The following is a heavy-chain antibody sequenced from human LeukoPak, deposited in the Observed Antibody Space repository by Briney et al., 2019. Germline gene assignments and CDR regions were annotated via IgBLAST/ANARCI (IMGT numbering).Heavy chain of an antibody. J-gene: IGHJ4*02. CDR1: GGSISSYY. Sequence: SETLSLTCTVSGGSISSYYWSWIRQPPGKGLEWIGYIYYSGSTNYNPSLKSRVTISVDTSKNQFSLKLSSVTAADTAVYYCARETLSPTKGFDYWGQGTLVTVSS. D-gene: IGHD2/OR15-2a*01. V-gene: IGHV4-59*01. CDR2: IYYSGST. CDR3: ARETLSPTKGFDY.